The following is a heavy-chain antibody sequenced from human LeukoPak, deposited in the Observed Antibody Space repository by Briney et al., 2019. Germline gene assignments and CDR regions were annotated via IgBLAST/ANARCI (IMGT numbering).Heavy chain of an antibody. Sequence: VGSLRLSCAASRFTFSGYYMNWIRQAPGKGLEWVSYICGGGSAIYYADSVKGRFTISRDNAKNSLYLQMDSLRAEDTAIYYCARDFSNGGCDYWGQGTLVTVSS. CDR1: RFTFSGYY. J-gene: IGHJ4*02. D-gene: IGHD1-1*01. CDR3: ARDFSNGGCDY. CDR2: ICGGGSAI. V-gene: IGHV3-11*04.